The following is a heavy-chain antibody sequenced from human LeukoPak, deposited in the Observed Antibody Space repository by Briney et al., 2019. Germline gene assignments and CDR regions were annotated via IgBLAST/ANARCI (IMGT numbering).Heavy chain of an antibody. Sequence: ASVKVSCKASGYTFTIYDINWVRQATGQGLEWMGWMNPNSGNTGYAQKFQGRVTMTRNTSISTAYMELRSLRSDDTAVYYCARDGYSSGVEDYWGQGTLVTVSS. CDR2: MNPNSGNT. CDR3: ARDGYSSGVEDY. D-gene: IGHD6-19*01. CDR1: GYTFTIYD. V-gene: IGHV1-8*01. J-gene: IGHJ4*02.